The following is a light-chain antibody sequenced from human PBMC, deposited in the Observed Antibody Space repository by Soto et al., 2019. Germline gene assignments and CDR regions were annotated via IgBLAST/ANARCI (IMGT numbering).Light chain of an antibody. CDR1: QSVSSTY. CDR3: QQYDSSPFT. Sequence: EIVLTQSPGTLSLSPGERATLSCRASQSVSSTYLAWYQQKPGQAPRLLIYGASSRATGIPYRFSGSGAGTAFTLTISRLEPEDFAVYYCQQYDSSPFTFGHGTKVDIK. J-gene: IGKJ3*01. V-gene: IGKV3-20*01. CDR2: GAS.